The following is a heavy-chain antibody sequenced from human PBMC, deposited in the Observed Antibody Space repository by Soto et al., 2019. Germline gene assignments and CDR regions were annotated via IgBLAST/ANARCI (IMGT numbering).Heavy chain of an antibody. D-gene: IGHD6-19*01. CDR3: ASQGIAVAVRPYYYYYMDV. Sequence: QLQLQESGPGLVKPSETLSLTCNVSGGSIRSSPYYWGWIRQPPGKGLEWIGSIFYSGNTYYNPSPKSRVTMSVDTSKNQFSLKLKSVTAADTAVYYCASQGIAVAVRPYYYYYMDVWGKGTTVTVSS. CDR2: IFYSGNT. V-gene: IGHV4-39*01. J-gene: IGHJ6*03. CDR1: GGSIRSSPYY.